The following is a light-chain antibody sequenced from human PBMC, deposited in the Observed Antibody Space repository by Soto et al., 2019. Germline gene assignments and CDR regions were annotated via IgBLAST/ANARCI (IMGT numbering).Light chain of an antibody. CDR3: SSYTSSSLGV. J-gene: IGLJ1*01. V-gene: IGLV2-14*01. Sequence: QSVLTQPASVSGSPGQSITISCTGTSSDVGGYNYVSWYQQHPGKAPKLMIYEVSNRPSGVSNRFSGSKSGNTASLTISGLQAEDEADYYCSSYTSSSLGVFGTGTKVNV. CDR1: SSDVGGYNY. CDR2: EVS.